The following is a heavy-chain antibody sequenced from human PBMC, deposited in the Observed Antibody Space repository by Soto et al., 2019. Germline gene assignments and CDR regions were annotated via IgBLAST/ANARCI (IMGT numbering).Heavy chain of an antibody. CDR3: AREGDYSSSPTINYFDY. Sequence: GGSLRLSCAASGFTFSSYAMHWVRQAPGKGLEWVAVISYDGSNKYYADSVKGRFTISRDNSKNTLYLQMNSLRAEDTAVYYCAREGDYSSSPTINYFDYWGQGTLVTVSS. CDR2: ISYDGSNK. D-gene: IGHD6-6*01. J-gene: IGHJ4*02. V-gene: IGHV3-30-3*01. CDR1: GFTFSSYA.